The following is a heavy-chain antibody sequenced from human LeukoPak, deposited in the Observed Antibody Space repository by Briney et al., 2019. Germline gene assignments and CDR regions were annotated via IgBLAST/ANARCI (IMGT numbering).Heavy chain of an antibody. CDR2: QYTSGNT. CDR3: ASDLPMVRGVIIPLIY. CDR1: GDSISSYY. D-gene: IGHD3-10*01. V-gene: IGHV4-4*07. J-gene: IGHJ4*02. Sequence: PSETLSLTCTVSGDSISSYYWSWIRQSPERGLEWIGRQYTSGNTNYNPSLKGRVTISVDKSKNQFSLNLSSVTAADPAVYYCASDLPMVRGVIIPLIYWGQGILVTVSS.